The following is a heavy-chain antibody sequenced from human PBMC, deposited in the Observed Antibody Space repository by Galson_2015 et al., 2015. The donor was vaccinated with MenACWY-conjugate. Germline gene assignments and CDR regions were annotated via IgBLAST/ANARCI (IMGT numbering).Heavy chain of an antibody. V-gene: IGHV3-15*07. Sequence: SLRLSCAASGFTFNKAWMNWVRQAPGKGLEWVGRIKRKTDGGTTDYAAPVKGRFTISRDDSKNTLYLQMNSLETEDTAVYFCTTSPSHRDVGGKGTTVTVSS. J-gene: IGHJ6*03. CDR2: IKRKTDGGTT. CDR3: TTSPSHRDV. CDR1: GFTFNKAW.